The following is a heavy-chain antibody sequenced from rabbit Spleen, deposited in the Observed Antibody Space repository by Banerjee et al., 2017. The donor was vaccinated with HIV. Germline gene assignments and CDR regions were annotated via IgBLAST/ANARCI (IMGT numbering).Heavy chain of an antibody. CDR3: ARGVATYGWTTRLDL. J-gene: IGHJ3*01. CDR1: GFDLSSHCD. Sequence: QEQLEESGGGLVKPGASLTLTCTASGFDLSSHCDMCWVRQAPGKGPEWIGCIYTANGAIYYASWAKGRFTISKTSSTTVTLQMTSLAVADTATYFCARGVATYGWTTRLDLWGPGTLVTVS. CDR2: IYTANGAI. V-gene: IGHV1S45*01. D-gene: IGHD6-1*01.